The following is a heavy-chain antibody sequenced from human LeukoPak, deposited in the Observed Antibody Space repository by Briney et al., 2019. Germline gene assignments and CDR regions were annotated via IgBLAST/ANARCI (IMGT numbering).Heavy chain of an antibody. CDR3: VRPFSSYDFWSADY. Sequence: PGGSLRLSCAASGFIFSDYAMHWVRQVPGKGLEYVSAISSNGGSTYYASYVKGRFTISRDNSNNTLYLQMGGLRAEDMAVYYCVRPFSSYDFWSADYWGQGTLVTVSS. V-gene: IGHV3-64*01. D-gene: IGHD3-3*01. J-gene: IGHJ4*02. CDR1: GFIFSDYA. CDR2: ISSNGGST.